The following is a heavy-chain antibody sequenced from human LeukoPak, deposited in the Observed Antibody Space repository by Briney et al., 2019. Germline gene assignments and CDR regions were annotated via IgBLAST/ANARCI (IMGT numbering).Heavy chain of an antibody. CDR3: ARAKQSSGLYYDY. V-gene: IGHV3-21*01. D-gene: IGHD6-19*01. Sequence: GGSLRLSGAASGFTFSSYSMNWVRQAPGKGLEWVSSISGSSSYIYYADSVKGRFTISRDNAKNSLYLQMNSLRAEDTAVYYCARAKQSSGLYYDYWGQGTLVTVSS. CDR2: ISGSSSYI. CDR1: GFTFSSYS. J-gene: IGHJ4*02.